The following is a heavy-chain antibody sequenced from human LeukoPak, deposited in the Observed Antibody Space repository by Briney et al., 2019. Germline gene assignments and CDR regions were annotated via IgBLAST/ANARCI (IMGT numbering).Heavy chain of an antibody. CDR1: GFTFSNYA. V-gene: IGHV3-30*04. D-gene: IGHD3-10*02. J-gene: IGHJ6*04. CDR3: AELGITMIGGV. Sequence: GGSLRLSCAASGFTFSNYAMHWVRQAPGKGPEWVALISYDGSNKNYADSVKDRFTISRDNSKNTLYLQMNSLRAEDTAVYYCAELGITMIGGVWGKGTTVTISS. CDR2: ISYDGSNK.